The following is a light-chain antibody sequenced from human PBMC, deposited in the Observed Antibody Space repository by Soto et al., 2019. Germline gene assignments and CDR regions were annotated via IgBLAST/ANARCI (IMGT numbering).Light chain of an antibody. V-gene: IGLV2-11*01. CDR3: CSYAGTFTYV. Sequence: QSALTQPRSVSGSPGQSVTISCSETSSDVGGYNYVSWYQQHPGKAPKLMIYDVTKRPSGVPDRFSGSTSGNTASLTISGLQPEDEADYYCCSYAGTFTYVFGTGTKLTVL. CDR1: SSDVGGYNY. J-gene: IGLJ1*01. CDR2: DVT.